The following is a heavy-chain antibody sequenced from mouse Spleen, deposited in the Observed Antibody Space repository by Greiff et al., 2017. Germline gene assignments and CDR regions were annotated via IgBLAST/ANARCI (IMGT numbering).Heavy chain of an antibody. V-gene: IGHV1-15*01. J-gene: IGHJ3*01. CDR1: GYTFTDYE. D-gene: IGHD2-3*01. CDR2: IDPETGGT. Sequence: QVQLQQSGAELVRPGASVTLSCKASGYTFTDYEMHWVKQTPVHGLEWIGAIDPETGGTAYNQKFKGKAILTADKSSSTAYMELRSLTSEDSAVYYCTRELYDGYYVAYWGQGTLVTVSA. CDR3: TRELYDGYYVAY.